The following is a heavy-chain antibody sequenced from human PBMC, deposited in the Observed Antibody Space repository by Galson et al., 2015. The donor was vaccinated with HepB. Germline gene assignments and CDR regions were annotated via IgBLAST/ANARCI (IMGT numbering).Heavy chain of an antibody. D-gene: IGHD6-6*01. J-gene: IGHJ3*02. CDR1: GGTFSSYA. V-gene: IGHV1-69*13. CDR2: IILIFGTA. CDR3: ARERVEYSSWGGEAFDI. Sequence: SVKVSCKASGGTFSSYAISWVRQAPGQGLEWMGGIILIFGTANYAQKFQGRVTITADESTSTAYMELSSLRSEDTAVYYCARERVEYSSWGGEAFDIWGQGTMVTVSS.